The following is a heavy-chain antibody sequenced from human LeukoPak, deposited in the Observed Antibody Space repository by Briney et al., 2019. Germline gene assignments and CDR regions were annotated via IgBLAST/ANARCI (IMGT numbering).Heavy chain of an antibody. V-gene: IGHV4-31*11. J-gene: IGHJ4*02. CDR2: IYYSGST. D-gene: IGHD5-18*01. CDR3: ARSVTAGYSYGPLFDY. Sequence: PSETLSLTCAVYGGSFSGYYWSWIRQHPGKGLEWIGYIYYSGSTYYNPSLKSRVTISVDTSKNQFSLKLSSVTAADTAVYYCARSVTAGYSYGPLFDYWGQGTLVTVSS. CDR1: GGSFSGYY.